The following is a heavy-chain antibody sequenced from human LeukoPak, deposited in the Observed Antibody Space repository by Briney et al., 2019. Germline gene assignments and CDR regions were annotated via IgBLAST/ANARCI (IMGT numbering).Heavy chain of an antibody. CDR2: IYYSGST. D-gene: IGHD4-11*01. J-gene: IGHJ4*02. CDR1: GGSISSYY. Sequence: SETLSLTCTVSGGSISSYYWSWIRQPPGKGLEWIGSIYYSGSTYYNPSLKSRVTISVDTSKNQFSLKLSSVTAADTAMYYCATYRNYVYSDYWGQGTLVTVSS. CDR3: ATYRNYVYSDY. V-gene: IGHV4-59*05.